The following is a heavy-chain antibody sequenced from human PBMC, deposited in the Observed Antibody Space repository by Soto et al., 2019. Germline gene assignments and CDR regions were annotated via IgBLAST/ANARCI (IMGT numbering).Heavy chain of an antibody. J-gene: IGHJ6*03. V-gene: IGHV1-69*04. CDR2: ITPILGIA. D-gene: IGHD4-4*01. Sequence: GASVKVSCKASGGTFSSYTISWVRQAPGQGLEWMGRITPILGIANYAQKFQGRVTITADKSTSTAYMELSSLRSEDTAVYYCAREDVSNYGYYYYYYMDVWGKGTTVTVSS. CDR1: GGTFSSYT. CDR3: AREDVSNYGYYYYYYMDV.